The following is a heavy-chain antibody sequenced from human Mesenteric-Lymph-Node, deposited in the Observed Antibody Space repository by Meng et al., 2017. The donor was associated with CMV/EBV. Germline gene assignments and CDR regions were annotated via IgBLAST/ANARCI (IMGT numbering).Heavy chain of an antibody. CDR3: VRDLGVSGTTDYFDY. CDR1: GFRFSGYS. J-gene: IGHJ4*02. CDR2: ISSSSGHI. V-gene: IGHV3-21*01. Sequence: SGFRFSGYSMNWVRQAPGKGLEWLSAISSSSGHIHYADSMKGRFTISRDNAKNSLYLQMDSLRAEDTGVYYCVRDLGVSGTTDYFDYWGQGTLVTVSS. D-gene: IGHD1-7*01.